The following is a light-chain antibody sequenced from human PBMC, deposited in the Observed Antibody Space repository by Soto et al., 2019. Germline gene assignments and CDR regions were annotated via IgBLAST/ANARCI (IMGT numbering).Light chain of an antibody. Sequence: EIVLTQSPATLSLSPGDRATLSCRASQSVSSYLAWYQQKPGQAPRLLIYDASNRATGIPARFSGSGSGTDFTLTISSLEPEDFAVYYCQQRGSWPRTFGQGTKLEIK. V-gene: IGKV3-11*01. CDR3: QQRGSWPRT. CDR1: QSVSSY. CDR2: DAS. J-gene: IGKJ2*01.